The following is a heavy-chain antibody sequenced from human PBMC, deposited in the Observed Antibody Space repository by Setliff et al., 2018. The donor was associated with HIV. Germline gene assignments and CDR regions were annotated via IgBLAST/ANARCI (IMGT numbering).Heavy chain of an antibody. Sequence: GASVKVSCKASGYSFSGYHMYWVRQAPGQGLEWMGRINPDSGDTKYTQNFEGRVTMTSDTSISTVYMELSRLRSDDTAVYYCARALGIIGVIRYWGQGTLVTVS. J-gene: IGHJ4*02. CDR1: GYSFSGYH. CDR2: INPDSGDT. CDR3: ARALGIIGVIRY. V-gene: IGHV1-2*06. D-gene: IGHD3-3*01.